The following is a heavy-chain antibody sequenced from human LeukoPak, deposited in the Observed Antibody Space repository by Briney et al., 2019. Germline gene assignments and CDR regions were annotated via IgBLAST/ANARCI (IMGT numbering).Heavy chain of an antibody. Sequence: GGSLRLSCAASGFTFSDYYMSWIRQAPGKGLEWISFITSSSGYTYSADSVKGRFIISRDNAKNSLYLQMNSLRAEDTAVYYCANYGSANYYYYGMDVWGQGTTVTVSS. CDR1: GFTFSDYY. CDR2: ITSSSGYT. J-gene: IGHJ6*02. CDR3: ANYGSANYYYYGMDV. V-gene: IGHV3-11*06. D-gene: IGHD3-10*01.